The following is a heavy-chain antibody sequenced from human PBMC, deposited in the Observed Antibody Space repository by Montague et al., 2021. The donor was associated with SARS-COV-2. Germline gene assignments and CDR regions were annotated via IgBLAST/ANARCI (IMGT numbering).Heavy chain of an antibody. CDR2: IYYSGST. D-gene: IGHD6-13*01. J-gene: IGHJ4*02. Sequence: TLSLTCTVSGGSISSGGYYWSWIRQHPGKGLAWIGYIYYSGSTYYNPSLKSRVTISVDTSKNQFSLKLSSVTAADTAVYYCARDVGWYSSSWFDYWGQGTLVTVSS. CDR3: ARDVGWYSSSWFDY. V-gene: IGHV4-31*03. CDR1: GGSISSGGYY.